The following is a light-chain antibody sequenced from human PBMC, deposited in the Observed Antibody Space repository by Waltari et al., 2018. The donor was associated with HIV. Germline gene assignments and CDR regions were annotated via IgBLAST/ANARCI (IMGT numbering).Light chain of an antibody. V-gene: IGLV2-11*01. CDR1: SSDVGGYNS. J-gene: IGLJ3*02. CDR2: DVS. Sequence: QSALTQPRPVSGSPGQSVTISCTGTSSDVGGYNSVSWYQQHPTKAPKLTIYDVSKRPSGVPDRFSGSKSGNTASLTISGLQAEDEADYYCCSYAGTYTWVFGGGTKLTVL. CDR3: CSYAGTYTWV.